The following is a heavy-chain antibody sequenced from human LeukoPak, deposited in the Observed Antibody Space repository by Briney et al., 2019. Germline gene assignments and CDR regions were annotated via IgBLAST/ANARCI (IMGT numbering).Heavy chain of an antibody. V-gene: IGHV3-9*01. CDR1: GFTFDDYA. CDR2: TSWNSGSI. Sequence: GGSLRLSCAASGFTFDDYAMHWVRQAPGKGLEWVSGTSWNSGSIGYADSVKGRFTISRDNAKNSLYLQMNSLRAEDTALYYCAKVNIVGATNDAFDIWGQGTMVTVSS. J-gene: IGHJ3*02. CDR3: AKVNIVGATNDAFDI. D-gene: IGHD1-26*01.